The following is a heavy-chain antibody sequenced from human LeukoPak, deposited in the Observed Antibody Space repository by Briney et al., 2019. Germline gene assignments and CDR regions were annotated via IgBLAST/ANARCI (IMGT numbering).Heavy chain of an antibody. Sequence: GGSLRLSCAASGFTFSSYSMNWVRQAPGKGLEWVSSISSSSSYIYYADSVKGRFTISRDNAKNSLYLQMNSLRAEDTAVYYCATIGYCSTSCYLPPGYYYGMDVWGQGTTVTVSS. J-gene: IGHJ6*02. CDR3: ATIGYCSTSCYLPPGYYYGMDV. CDR1: GFTFSSYS. CDR2: ISSSSSYI. D-gene: IGHD2-2*01. V-gene: IGHV3-21*01.